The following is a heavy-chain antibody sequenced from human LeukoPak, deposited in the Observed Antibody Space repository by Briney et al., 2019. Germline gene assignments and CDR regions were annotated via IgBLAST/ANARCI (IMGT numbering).Heavy chain of an antibody. CDR3: ASNQGWLPRSWFTAN. Sequence: ASLKVFCKASGYTFSGYHIHWVRHAPGQGLEWVGRINPYSGDTNFEQKFQGRFTTTRDTSITTAYMDPSSLTTDDTAVYFCASNQGWLPRSWFTANWGQRTQVTVSS. D-gene: IGHD5-12*01. V-gene: IGHV1-2*06. CDR2: INPYSGDT. CDR1: GYTFSGYH. J-gene: IGHJ4*02.